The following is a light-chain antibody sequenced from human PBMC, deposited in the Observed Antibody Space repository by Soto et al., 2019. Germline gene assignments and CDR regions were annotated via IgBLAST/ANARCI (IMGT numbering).Light chain of an antibody. Sequence: EIVLTQSPGTLSLSPGERATLSCRASQSFTSTSLAWYQQKPGHAPRLLISGASRRAAGVPDRFSGSGSGTDFTLTISRLESEDIALYYCQQYDSSPQTFCHGTRVEIK. V-gene: IGKV3-20*01. CDR3: QQYDSSPQT. CDR2: GAS. J-gene: IGKJ1*01. CDR1: QSFTSTS.